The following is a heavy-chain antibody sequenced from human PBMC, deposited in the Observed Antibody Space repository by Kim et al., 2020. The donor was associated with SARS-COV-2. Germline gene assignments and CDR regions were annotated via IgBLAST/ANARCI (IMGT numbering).Heavy chain of an antibody. Sequence: YAAPVKGRFTISRDDSKNTLYLQMNSLKTEDTAVYYCTTIAVAAEGWFDPWGQGTLVTVSS. D-gene: IGHD6-19*01. V-gene: IGHV3-15*01. J-gene: IGHJ5*02. CDR3: TTIAVAAEGWFDP.